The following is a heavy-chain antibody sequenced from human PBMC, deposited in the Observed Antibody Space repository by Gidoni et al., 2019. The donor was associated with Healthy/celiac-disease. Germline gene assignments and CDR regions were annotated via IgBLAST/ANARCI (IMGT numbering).Heavy chain of an antibody. J-gene: IGHJ3*02. V-gene: IGHV3-13*01. CDR1: GFTFSSYD. CDR3: MAGGNSATAFDI. Sequence: EVQLVESGGGLVQPGGSLRLSCAASGFTFSSYDMHWVRQATGKGLEWGSAIGTAGDTYYPGSVKGRFTISRENAKNSLYLQMNSLRAGDTAVYYCMAGGNSATAFDIWGQGTIVTVSS. CDR2: IGTAGDT. D-gene: IGHD2-21*02.